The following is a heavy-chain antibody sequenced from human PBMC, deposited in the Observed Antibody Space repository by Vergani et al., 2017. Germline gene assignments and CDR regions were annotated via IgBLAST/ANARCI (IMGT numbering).Heavy chain of an antibody. J-gene: IGHJ4*02. CDR2: IYYSGST. D-gene: IGHD5-18*01. CDR1: GGSISSYY. Sequence: QVQLQESGPGLVKPSETLSLTCTVSGGSISSYYWSWIRQPPGKGLEWIGYIYYSGSTNYNPYLKSRVTIAVDTSKNQFSLKLSSVTAADTAVYYCARQDVDTAMIDYWGQGTLVTVSS. V-gene: IGHV4-59*01. CDR3: ARQDVDTAMIDY.